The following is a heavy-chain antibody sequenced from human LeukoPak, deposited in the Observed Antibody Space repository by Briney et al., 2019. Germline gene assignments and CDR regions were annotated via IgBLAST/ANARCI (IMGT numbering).Heavy chain of an antibody. CDR1: GGSISSGSYY. V-gene: IGHV4-39*01. CDR2: IFYSGTT. Sequence: SETLSLTCTVSGGSISSGSYYCAWIRQPPGKGLEWIGSIFYSGTTYYNPSLKSRVTISVDTSKNQFSLKLSSVTAADTAVYYCARGLRVGNTGYYFDYWGQGTLVTVSS. CDR3: ARGLRVGNTGYYFDY. D-gene: IGHD1-26*01. J-gene: IGHJ4*02.